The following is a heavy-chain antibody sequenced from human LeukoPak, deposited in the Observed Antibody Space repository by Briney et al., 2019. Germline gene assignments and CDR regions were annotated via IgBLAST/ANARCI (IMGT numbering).Heavy chain of an antibody. V-gene: IGHV3-7*01. D-gene: IGHD4-17*01. Sequence: PGGSLRLSCAASGFSFSKIWMSWVRQAPGKGLEWVANINEDGSVQHYADSVKGRFTVSRDNAKNSLYVQLNSLRAADTALYYCGRIAYGDIRWGQGTLVTVSS. J-gene: IGHJ4*02. CDR2: INEDGSVQ. CDR1: GFSFSKIW. CDR3: GRIAYGDIR.